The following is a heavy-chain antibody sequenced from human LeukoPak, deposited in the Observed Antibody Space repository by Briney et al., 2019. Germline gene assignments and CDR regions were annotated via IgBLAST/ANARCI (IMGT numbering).Heavy chain of an antibody. CDR1: GFTFGSYA. Sequence: GGSLRLSCAASGFTFGSYAMSWVRQAPGKGLEWVSAISGSGGGTYYADSVKGRFTISRDNSKNTLYLQMNSLRAEDTAVYYCAHISSSWPDYWGQGTLVTVSS. V-gene: IGHV3-23*01. CDR3: AHISSSWPDY. D-gene: IGHD6-13*01. J-gene: IGHJ4*02. CDR2: ISGSGGGT.